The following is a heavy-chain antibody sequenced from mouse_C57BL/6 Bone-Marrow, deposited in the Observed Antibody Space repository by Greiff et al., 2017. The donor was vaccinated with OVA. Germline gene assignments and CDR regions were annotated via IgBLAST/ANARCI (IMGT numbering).Heavy chain of an antibody. V-gene: IGHV1-74*01. CDR3: AITYYYGPFAY. CDR2: IHPSASDT. Sequence: QVQLQQPGAELVKPGASVKVSCKASGYTFTSYWMHWVKQRPGQGLEWIGRIHPSASDTNYNQKFKGKATLTVDKSSSTAYMQLSSLTSEDSAVYYCAITYYYGPFAYWGQGTLVTVSA. CDR1: GYTFTSYW. J-gene: IGHJ3*01. D-gene: IGHD1-1*01.